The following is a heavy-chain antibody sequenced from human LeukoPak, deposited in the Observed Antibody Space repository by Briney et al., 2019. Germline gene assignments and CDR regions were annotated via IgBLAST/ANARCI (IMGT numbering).Heavy chain of an antibody. CDR1: GFTFRNYD. CDR2: IVIGGDT. V-gene: IGHV3-13*01. Sequence: GGSLRFSCGASGFTFRNYDMHWVRQAAGRGLEWVSTIVIGGDTYYPGSVKGRFTISRENAKNSLYLQMNSLRAGDTAVYYCARGEFYGSGSYLFDYWGQGTLVTVSS. CDR3: ARGEFYGSGSYLFDY. D-gene: IGHD3-10*01. J-gene: IGHJ4*02.